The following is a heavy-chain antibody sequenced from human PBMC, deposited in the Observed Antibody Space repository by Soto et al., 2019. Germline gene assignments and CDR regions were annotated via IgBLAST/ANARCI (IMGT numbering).Heavy chain of an antibody. J-gene: IGHJ6*02. V-gene: IGHV3-30*18. Sequence: GGSLRLSCAASGFTFSSYGMHWVRQAPGKGLEWVAVISYDGSNKYYADSVKGRFTISRDNSKNTLYLQMNSLRAEDTAVYYCAKVDKLRWYYYYGMDVWGQGTTVTVSS. CDR1: GFTFSSYG. CDR3: AKVDKLRWYYYYGMDV. CDR2: ISYDGSNK. D-gene: IGHD2-2*03.